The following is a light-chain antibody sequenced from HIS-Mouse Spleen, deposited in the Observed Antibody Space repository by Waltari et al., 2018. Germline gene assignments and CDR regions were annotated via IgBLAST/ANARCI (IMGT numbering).Light chain of an antibody. V-gene: IGLV2-23*01. J-gene: IGLJ2*01. Sequence: QSALTQPASVSGSPGQSITISCTGTSSDVGSYNLVSWYQQHPGKAPKLKIYEGGKRPSGVANRFPGSESSTTASLTLSGLQAEDEADYYCCSYAGSSTFVVFGGGTKLTVL. CDR2: EGG. CDR3: CSYAGSSTFVV. CDR1: SSDVGSYNL.